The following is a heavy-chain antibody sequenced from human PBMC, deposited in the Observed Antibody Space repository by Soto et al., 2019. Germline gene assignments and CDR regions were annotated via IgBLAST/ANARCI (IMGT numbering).Heavy chain of an antibody. Sequence: KPSETLSLTCTVSGGSISSYYWSWIRQPPGKGLEWIGYIYYSGSTNYNPSLKSRVTISVDTSKNQFSLKLSSVTAADTAVYYCAREGTYDSSGYYLPTYRYYGMDVWGQGTTVTVSS. CDR2: IYYSGST. J-gene: IGHJ6*02. CDR3: AREGTYDSSGYYLPTYRYYGMDV. CDR1: GGSISSYY. D-gene: IGHD3-22*01. V-gene: IGHV4-59*01.